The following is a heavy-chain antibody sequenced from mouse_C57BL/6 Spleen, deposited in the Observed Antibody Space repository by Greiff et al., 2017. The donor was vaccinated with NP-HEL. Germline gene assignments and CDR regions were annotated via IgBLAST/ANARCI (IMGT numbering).Heavy chain of an antibody. CDR1: GYTFTSYG. Sequence: QVQLQQSGAELARPGASVKLSCKASGYTFTSYGINWVKQRPGQGLEWIARIYPGSGNTYYNEKFKGKATLTAEKSSSTAYMQLSSLTSEDSAVYFCARLDYYGSSYVGYFDVWGTGTTVTVSS. J-gene: IGHJ1*03. CDR2: IYPGSGNT. CDR3: ARLDYYGSSYVGYFDV. V-gene: IGHV1-76*01. D-gene: IGHD1-1*01.